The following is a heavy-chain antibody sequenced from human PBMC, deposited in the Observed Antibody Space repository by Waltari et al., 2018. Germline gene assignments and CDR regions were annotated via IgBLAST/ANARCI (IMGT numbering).Heavy chain of an antibody. V-gene: IGHV3-23*01. Sequence: EVQLLESGGGLVQPGGSLRLSCTASGFTFSSFSMSWVRQAPGKGLEWVSSIGSSGANTYYANSVKGRFTVSRDKSKNTVYLQINSRRAEDTATYYCVKDRPDWPIDYWGQGTLVTVSS. CDR1: GFTFSSFS. CDR2: IGSSGANT. D-gene: IGHD3-9*01. J-gene: IGHJ4*02. CDR3: VKDRPDWPIDY.